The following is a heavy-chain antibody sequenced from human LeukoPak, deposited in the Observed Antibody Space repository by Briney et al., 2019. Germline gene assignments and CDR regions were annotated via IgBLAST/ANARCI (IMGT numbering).Heavy chain of an antibody. CDR3: ARGGDYYDSSGYYSRYYFDY. D-gene: IGHD3-22*01. J-gene: IGHJ4*02. V-gene: IGHV1-18*01. CDR2: ISAYNGNT. CDR1: SYTFSNYG. Sequence: ASVKVSCKASSYTFSNYGINWVRQAPGQGLEWMGWISAYNGNTNYAQKLQGRVTMTTDTSTSTAYMDLRSLTSDDTAVYYCARGGDYYDSSGYYSRYYFDYWGQGTLVTVSS.